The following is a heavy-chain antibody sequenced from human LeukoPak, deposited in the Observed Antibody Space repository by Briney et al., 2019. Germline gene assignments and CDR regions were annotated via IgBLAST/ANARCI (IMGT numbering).Heavy chain of an antibody. D-gene: IGHD5-12*01. CDR2: IYHSGST. V-gene: IGHV4-38-2*02. CDR3: ASHVDIVATTFDY. CDR1: GYSISSGYY. Sequence: PSETLSLTCTVSGYSISSGYYWGWIRQPPGKGLEWIGSIYHSGSTYYNPSLKSRVTISVDTSKNQFSLKLSSVTDADTAVYYCASHVDIVATTFDYWGQGTLVTVSS. J-gene: IGHJ4*02.